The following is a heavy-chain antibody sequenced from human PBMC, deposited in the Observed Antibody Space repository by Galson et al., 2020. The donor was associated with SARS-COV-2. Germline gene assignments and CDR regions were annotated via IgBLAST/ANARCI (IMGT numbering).Heavy chain of an antibody. CDR1: GASITSGPFY. D-gene: IGHD6-19*01. Sequence: SETLSLTCTVSGASITSGPFYWSWIRQPAGKGLEWIGRIYTSGNTNYNPSLESRVTIAADRSKNQFSLKLTSVTAADTAVYYCARDVAVAGTAYFDPWGQGTLVTVSS. V-gene: IGHV4-61*02. CDR2: IYTSGNT. J-gene: IGHJ5*02. CDR3: ARDVAVAGTAYFDP.